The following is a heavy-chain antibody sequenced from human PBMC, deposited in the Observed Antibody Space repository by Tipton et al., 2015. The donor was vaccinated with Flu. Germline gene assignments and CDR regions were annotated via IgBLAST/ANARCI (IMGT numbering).Heavy chain of an antibody. J-gene: IGHJ5*02. CDR3: AMYYYDSSAYYSQGWFDP. CDR1: GYSIRSGYY. V-gene: IGHV4-38-2*01. Sequence: TLSLTCAVSGYSIRSGYYWDWIRQPPGKGLEWIGSIHQSGTTYYKSSLKSRATISVDTSKNQFSLKLSSVTAADTAVYYCAMYYYDSSAYYSQGWFDPWGQGTLISVSS. CDR2: IHQSGTT. D-gene: IGHD3-22*01.